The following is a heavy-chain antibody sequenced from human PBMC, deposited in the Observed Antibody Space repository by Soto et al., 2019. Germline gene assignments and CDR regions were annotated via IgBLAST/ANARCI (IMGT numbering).Heavy chain of an antibody. Sequence: GGSLRLSCAASGFTFSSYAMSWVRQAPGKGLEWVSAISGSGGSTYYADSVKGRFTISRDNSKNTLYLQMNSLRAEDTAVYYCAKPPLWFGELRYYYGMDVWGQGTTVTVYS. CDR3: AKPPLWFGELRYYYGMDV. V-gene: IGHV3-23*01. CDR2: ISGSGGST. J-gene: IGHJ6*02. CDR1: GFTFSSYA. D-gene: IGHD3-10*01.